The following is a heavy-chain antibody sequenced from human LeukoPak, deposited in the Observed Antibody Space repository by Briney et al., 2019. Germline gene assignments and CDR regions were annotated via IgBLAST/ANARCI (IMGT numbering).Heavy chain of an antibody. CDR2: ISGSGGST. J-gene: IGHJ4*02. CDR1: GFSFSNYA. CDR3: AKDREVRFLEWLYSIDY. Sequence: PGGSLRLSCAASGFSFSNYAMSWVRQAPGKGLEWVSAISGSGGSTYYADSVKGRFTISRDNSKNTLYLQMNSLRAEDTAVYYCAKDREVRFLEWLYSIDYWGQGTLVTVSS. D-gene: IGHD3-3*01. V-gene: IGHV3-23*01.